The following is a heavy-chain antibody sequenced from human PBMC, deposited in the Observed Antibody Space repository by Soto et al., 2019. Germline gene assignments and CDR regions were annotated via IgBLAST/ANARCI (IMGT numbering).Heavy chain of an antibody. CDR3: ARDILSEGAYPDS. CDR2: ISSGSSYI. CDR1: GFTFSGYT. D-gene: IGHD3-16*01. Sequence: EVHLVESRGGLVKPGGSLRLSCAASGFTFSGYTMNWVRQAPGKGLEWISSISSGSSYIYYAGSVKGRFTISRDNARNSLFLEMKTLRADDTAVYYCARDILSEGAYPDSWGQGTKVTVSS. J-gene: IGHJ5*01. V-gene: IGHV3-21*01.